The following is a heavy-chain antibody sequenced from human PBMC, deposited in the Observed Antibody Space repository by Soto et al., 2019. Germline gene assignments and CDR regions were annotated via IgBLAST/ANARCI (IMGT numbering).Heavy chain of an antibody. CDR3: ARILVGCYDY. CDR2: IFSHDEK. V-gene: IGHV2-26*01. Sequence: QVTLKESGPVLVKPPETLTLTCTVSGFSLSNAKMGVRWIRQPPGNALEWLAHIFSHDEKSYSPSLKSRLTISKDPAKSQVVLTMTNIDPVDTATYYCARILVGCYDYWGQGTLVAFSS. CDR1: GFSLSNAKMG. J-gene: IGHJ4*02. D-gene: IGHD1-26*01.